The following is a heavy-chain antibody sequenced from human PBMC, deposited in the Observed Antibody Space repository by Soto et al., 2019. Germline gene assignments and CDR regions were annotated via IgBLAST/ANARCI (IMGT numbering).Heavy chain of an antibody. CDR3: TRDASRDSSARGWFDP. CDR2: ISSNSAYI. D-gene: IGHD6-13*01. J-gene: IGHJ5*02. CDR1: GFTFRSFT. V-gene: IGHV3-21*01. Sequence: PGGSLRLSCAASGFTFRSFTMSWVRQAPGKGLEWVSTISSNSAYIYYTDALRGRFTISRDNAENSLHLQMNSLRAEDTAVYYCTRDASRDSSARGWFDPWGPGTLVTVSS.